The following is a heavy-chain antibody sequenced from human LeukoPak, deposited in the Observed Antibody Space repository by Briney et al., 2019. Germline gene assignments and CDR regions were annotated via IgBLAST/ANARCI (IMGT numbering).Heavy chain of an antibody. Sequence: ASVKVSCKASGYTFTSYGISWVRQAPGQGLEWMGWISAYNGNTNYAQKLQGRVTMTTDTSTSTAYMELRSLRSDDPAVYYCAKSDCSSTSCYSYWYFDLWGRGTLVTVSS. CDR2: ISAYNGNT. J-gene: IGHJ2*01. CDR1: GYTFTSYG. D-gene: IGHD2-2*01. CDR3: AKSDCSSTSCYSYWYFDL. V-gene: IGHV1-18*01.